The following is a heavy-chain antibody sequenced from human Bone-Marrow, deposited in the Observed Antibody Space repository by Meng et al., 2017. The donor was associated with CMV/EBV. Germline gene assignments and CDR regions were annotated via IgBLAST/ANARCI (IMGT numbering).Heavy chain of an antibody. J-gene: IGHJ6*02. V-gene: IGHV1-8*01. CDR3: ASVFVVVPANYYYGMDV. Sequence: ASVKVSCKASGYTFTSYDINWVRQATGQGLEWMGWMNPNSGNTGYAQKFQGRVTMTRNTSISTAYMELSSLRSEDTAVYYCASVFVVVPANYYYGMDVWGQGTTVTVYS. D-gene: IGHD2-2*01. CDR2: MNPNSGNT. CDR1: GYTFTSYD.